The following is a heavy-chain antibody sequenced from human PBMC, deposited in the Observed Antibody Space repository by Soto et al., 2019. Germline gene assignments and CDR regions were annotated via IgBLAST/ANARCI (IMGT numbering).Heavy chain of an antibody. Sequence: SETLSLTCAVSGYSIGRGYYWAWIRQSPGKGLEWIGSIYHAGSVYCNPSLNGRVALSMDTSKNHFSLKLTSVTAADTAVYYCARTFDYYGMDVWGQGTTVT. V-gene: IGHV4-38-2*01. CDR1: GYSIGRGYY. J-gene: IGHJ6*02. CDR3: ARTFDYYGMDV. CDR2: IYHAGSV.